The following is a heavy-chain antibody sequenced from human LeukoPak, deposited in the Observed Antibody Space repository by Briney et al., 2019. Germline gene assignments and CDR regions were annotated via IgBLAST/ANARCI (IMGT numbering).Heavy chain of an antibody. V-gene: IGHV3-30*18. CDR2: ISTDGNNE. D-gene: IGHD6-19*01. Sequence: GGSLRLSCAASGFSFTMYGIHWVRQAPGKGLEWVAVISTDGNNEYYANSVKGRFTISRDNSKNTVYLQMTSLRTEDTAVYYCAKDQIGWAPGYVSGPLDQWGQGTPVTVSS. J-gene: IGHJ4*02. CDR1: GFSFTMYG. CDR3: AKDQIGWAPGYVSGPLDQ.